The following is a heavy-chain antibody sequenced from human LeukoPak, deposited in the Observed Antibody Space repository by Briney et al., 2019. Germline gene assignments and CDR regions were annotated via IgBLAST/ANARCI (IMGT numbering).Heavy chain of an antibody. Sequence: SETLSLTCAVYGGSFSGYYWSWIRQPPGKGLEWIGEINHSGSTNYNPSLKSRVTISVDTSKNQFSLKLSSVTAADTAVYYCARLMVITNGYLDYWGQGTLVTVPS. J-gene: IGHJ4*02. CDR2: INHSGST. CDR3: ARLMVITNGYLDY. D-gene: IGHD3-22*01. V-gene: IGHV4-34*01. CDR1: GGSFSGYY.